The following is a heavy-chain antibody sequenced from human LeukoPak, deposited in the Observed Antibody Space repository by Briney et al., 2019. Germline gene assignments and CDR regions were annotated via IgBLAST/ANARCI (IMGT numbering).Heavy chain of an antibody. CDR2: IYHSGST. J-gene: IGHJ4*02. D-gene: IGHD3-10*01. CDR3: ARGRGASDFDY. Sequence: SETLSLTCTVSGYSISSGYYWGWIRQPPGKGLEWIGSIYHSGSTYYNPSLKSRVTISVDTSKNQFSLKLSSVTAADTAVYYCARGRGASDFDYWGQGALVTVSS. V-gene: IGHV4-38-2*02. CDR1: GYSISSGYY.